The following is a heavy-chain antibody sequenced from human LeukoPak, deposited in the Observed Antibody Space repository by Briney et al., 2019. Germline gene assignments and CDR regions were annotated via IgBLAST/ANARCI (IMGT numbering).Heavy chain of an antibody. CDR2: INPSGGST. J-gene: IGHJ4*02. Sequence: ASVKVSCKASGYTFTSYYMHWVRQAPGQGLEWMGIINPSGGSTSYAQKFQGRVTMTRDMSTSTVYMELSSLRSEDTAVYYCARGWDPLIPLYSSSWYPIFDYWGQGTLVTVSS. D-gene: IGHD6-13*01. CDR3: ARGWDPLIPLYSSSWYPIFDY. V-gene: IGHV1-46*01. CDR1: GYTFTSYY.